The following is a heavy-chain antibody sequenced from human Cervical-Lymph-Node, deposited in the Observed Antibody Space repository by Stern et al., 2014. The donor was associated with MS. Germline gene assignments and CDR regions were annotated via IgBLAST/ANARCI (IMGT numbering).Heavy chain of an antibody. Sequence: QVQLVQSGAEVRKPGSSVKVSCKASGGTFSRYAFRWVRQAPGPGLEWMGGIFPISGKSNYAQKFQGRVKLIADESTSTAYMELSSLRSEDAAVYYCASSHTGWENPYHFYGLDVWGQGTTVTVSS. D-gene: IGHD6-19*01. V-gene: IGHV1-69*01. CDR1: GGTFSRYA. CDR3: ASSHTGWENPYHFYGLDV. CDR2: IFPISGKS. J-gene: IGHJ6*02.